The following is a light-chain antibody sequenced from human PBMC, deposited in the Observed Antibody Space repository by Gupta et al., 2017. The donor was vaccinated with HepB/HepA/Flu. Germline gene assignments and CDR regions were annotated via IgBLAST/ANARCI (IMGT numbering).Light chain of an antibody. J-gene: IGLJ2*01. V-gene: IGLV1-47*01. Sequence: QSVLTQPPSASGTPGQRVTISCSGSSSNIGRNYVYWYQQLPGTAPKLLIYRNNQRPSGVPDRFSGSKSGTSASLAIXGXRSEDEXDYYCAAWDDSLSGVVFGGGTKLTVL. CDR2: RNN. CDR1: SSNIGRNY. CDR3: AAWDDSLSGVV.